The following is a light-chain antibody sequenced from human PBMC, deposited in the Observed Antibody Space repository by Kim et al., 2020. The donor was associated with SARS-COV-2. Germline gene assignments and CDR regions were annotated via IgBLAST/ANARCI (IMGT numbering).Light chain of an antibody. CDR2: QAS. Sequence: DIQMTQSPSTLSASVGDRVTITCRASQSISTWLAWYQQKPGKAPKVLIYQASSLKSGVPSRFSGSGSGTEFTLTISSLQPDDFATYYCQQYNIYPQTFGQGTKLEIK. J-gene: IGKJ2*01. CDR1: QSISTW. CDR3: QQYNIYPQT. V-gene: IGKV1-5*03.